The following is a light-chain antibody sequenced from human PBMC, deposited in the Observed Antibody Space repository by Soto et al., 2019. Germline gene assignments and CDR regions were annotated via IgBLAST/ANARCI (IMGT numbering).Light chain of an antibody. CDR1: QNIRTS. CDR2: AAS. Sequence: DIQMTQSPSSLSASVGDRVTITCRASQNIRTSLNWYQQRPGKAPQLLIYAASSLQSGVSSRFSGSGSGTEFTLTISSLQPDDFATYYCQHYNSYSEAFGQGTKVDIK. J-gene: IGKJ1*01. CDR3: QHYNSYSEA. V-gene: IGKV1-5*01.